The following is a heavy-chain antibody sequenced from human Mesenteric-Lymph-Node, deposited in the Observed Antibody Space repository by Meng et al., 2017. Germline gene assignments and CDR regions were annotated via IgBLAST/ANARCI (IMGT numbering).Heavy chain of an antibody. Sequence: GEPLKISCAASGFTFSNAWMSWVRQAPGKGLEWVGRIKSKTDGGTTDYAAPVKGRFTISRDDSKNTLYLQMNSLKTEDTAVYYCVRLEMITFGGVIVNPYYFDYWGQGTLVTVSS. D-gene: IGHD3-16*02. CDR3: VRLEMITFGGVIVNPYYFDY. CDR1: GFTFSNAW. V-gene: IGHV3-15*01. CDR2: IKSKTDGGTT. J-gene: IGHJ4*02.